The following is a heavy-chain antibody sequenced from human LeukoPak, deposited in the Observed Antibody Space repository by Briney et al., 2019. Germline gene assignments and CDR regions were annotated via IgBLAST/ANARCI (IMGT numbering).Heavy chain of an antibody. V-gene: IGHV3-23*01. CDR3: AKGGGNRALDY. J-gene: IGHJ4*02. CDR2: INFSGDST. Sequence: GASVKVSCKASGGTFSSYAMSWVRQAPGKGLEWVSAINFSGDSTYYVDSVKGRFTISRDNSKNTLYLQMNSLRAEDTAVYYCAKGGGNRALDYWGQGTLVTVSS. CDR1: GGTFSSYA. D-gene: IGHD2-15*01.